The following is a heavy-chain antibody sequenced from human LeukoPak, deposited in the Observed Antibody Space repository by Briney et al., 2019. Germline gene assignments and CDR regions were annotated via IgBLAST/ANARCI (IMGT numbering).Heavy chain of an antibody. Sequence: ASVKVSCKASGGTFSSYAISWVRQAPGQGLEWMGGIIPIFGTANYAQKFQGRVTITADESTSTAYMELSSLRSEDTAVYYCARDQYSSGWYDCWGQGTLVTVSS. V-gene: IGHV1-69*01. CDR2: IIPIFGTA. J-gene: IGHJ5*01. D-gene: IGHD6-19*01. CDR1: GGTFSSYA. CDR3: ARDQYSSGWYDC.